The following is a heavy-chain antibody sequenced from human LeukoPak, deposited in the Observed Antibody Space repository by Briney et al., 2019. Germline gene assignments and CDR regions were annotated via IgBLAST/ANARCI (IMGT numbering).Heavy chain of an antibody. Sequence: SETLSLTCTVSGGSISSYYWSWIRQPPGKGLEWIGYIYYSGSTNYNPSLKSRVTISVDTSKNQFSLKLSSVTAADTAVYYCARGGYDSSGDDFDYWGQGTLVTVSS. D-gene: IGHD3-22*01. CDR3: ARGGYDSSGDDFDY. J-gene: IGHJ4*02. CDR1: GGSISSYY. V-gene: IGHV4-59*01. CDR2: IYYSGST.